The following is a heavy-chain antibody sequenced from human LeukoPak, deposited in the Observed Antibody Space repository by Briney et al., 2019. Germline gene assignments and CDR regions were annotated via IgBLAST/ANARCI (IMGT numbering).Heavy chain of an antibody. CDR1: GFTFSSYD. Sequence: GGSLRLSCAASGFTFSSYDMHWVRQATGKGLEWVSAIGTAGDPYYPGSVKGRFTISRENAKNSLYPQMNSLRAGDTAVYYCARGYCSGGSCYFDYWGQGTLVTVSS. CDR3: ARGYCSGGSCYFDY. J-gene: IGHJ4*02. D-gene: IGHD2-15*01. CDR2: IGTAGDP. V-gene: IGHV3-13*05.